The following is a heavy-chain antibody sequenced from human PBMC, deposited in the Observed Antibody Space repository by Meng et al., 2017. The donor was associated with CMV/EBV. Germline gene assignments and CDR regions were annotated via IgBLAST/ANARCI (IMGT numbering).Heavy chain of an antibody. CDR1: GGSISSSSYY. CDR2: IYYSGST. D-gene: IGHD3-3*01. Sequence: SETLSLTCTVSGGSISSSSYYWGWIRQPPGKGLEWIGSIYYSGSTYYNPSLKSRVTISVDTSKNQFSLKLSSVTAADTAVYYCARVEIFSRIGMDVWGQGTTVTVSS. V-gene: IGHV4-39*07. J-gene: IGHJ6*02. CDR3: ARVEIFSRIGMDV.